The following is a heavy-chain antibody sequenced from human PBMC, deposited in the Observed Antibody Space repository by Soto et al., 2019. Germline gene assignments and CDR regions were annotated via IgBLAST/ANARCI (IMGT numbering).Heavy chain of an antibody. Sequence: LRLSCTASGFTFGDYAMSWFRQAPGKGLEWVGFIRSKAYGGTTEYAASVKGRFTISRDDSKSIAYLQMNSLKTEDTAVYYCTRKGITIFGVFRFDIWGQGTMVTVSS. J-gene: IGHJ3*02. CDR1: GFTFGDYA. D-gene: IGHD3-3*01. CDR2: IRSKAYGGTT. V-gene: IGHV3-49*03. CDR3: TRKGITIFGVFRFDI.